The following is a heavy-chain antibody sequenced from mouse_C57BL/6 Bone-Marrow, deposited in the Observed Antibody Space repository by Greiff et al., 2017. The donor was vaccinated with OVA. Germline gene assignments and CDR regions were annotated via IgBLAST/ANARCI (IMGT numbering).Heavy chain of an antibody. CDR3: VRQRDDYDYYAMDY. CDR2: IRSKSNNYAT. V-gene: IGHV10-1*01. D-gene: IGHD2-4*01. CDR1: GFSFNTYA. Sequence: EVQGVESGGGLVQPKGSLKLSCAASGFSFNTYAMNWVRQAPGKGLEWVARIRSKSNNYATYYADSVKDRFPISRDDSESMLYLQMNNLKTEDTAMYYCVRQRDDYDYYAMDYWGQGTSVTVSS. J-gene: IGHJ4*01.